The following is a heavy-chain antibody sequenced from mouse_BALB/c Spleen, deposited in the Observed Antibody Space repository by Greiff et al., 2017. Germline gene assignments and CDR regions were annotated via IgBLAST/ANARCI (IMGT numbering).Heavy chain of an antibody. CDR3: ARLLCLRQEGRYYFDY. V-gene: IGHV1-80*01. Sequence: QVQLQQSGAELVRPGSSVKISCKASGYAFSSYWMNWVKQRPGQGLEWIGQIYPGDGDTNYNGKFKGKATLTADKSSSTAYMQLSSLTSEDSAVYFCARLLCLRQEGRYYFDYWGQGTTLTVSS. D-gene: IGHD2-2*01. J-gene: IGHJ2*01. CDR2: IYPGDGDT. CDR1: GYAFSSYW.